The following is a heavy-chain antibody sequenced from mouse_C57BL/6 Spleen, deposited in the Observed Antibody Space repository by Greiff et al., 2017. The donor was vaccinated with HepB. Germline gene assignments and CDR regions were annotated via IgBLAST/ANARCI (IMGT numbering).Heavy chain of an antibody. CDR3: ARKGWLLPAMDY. CDR1: GYTFTSYG. Sequence: LQESGAELARPGASVKLSCKASGYTFTSYGISWVKQRTGQGLEWIGEIYPRSGNTYYNEKFKGKATLTADKSSSTAYMELRSLTSEDSAVYFCARKGWLLPAMDYWGQGTSVTVSS. V-gene: IGHV1-81*01. J-gene: IGHJ4*01. CDR2: IYPRSGNT. D-gene: IGHD2-3*01.